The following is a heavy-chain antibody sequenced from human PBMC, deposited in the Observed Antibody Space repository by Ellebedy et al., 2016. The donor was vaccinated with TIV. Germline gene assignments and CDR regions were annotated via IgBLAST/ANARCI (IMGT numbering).Heavy chain of an antibody. V-gene: IGHV3-74*01. CDR1: GFTFRSFW. CDR2: INGDGSST. J-gene: IGHJ4*02. Sequence: GESLKIPXAASGFTFRSFWMHWVRQGPGKGLGWVSNINGDGSSTNYAESVKGRFTMSRDNAKNTVYLQMNSLRAEDTAVYYCARSYDYWGQGTPVTVSS. CDR3: ARSYDY.